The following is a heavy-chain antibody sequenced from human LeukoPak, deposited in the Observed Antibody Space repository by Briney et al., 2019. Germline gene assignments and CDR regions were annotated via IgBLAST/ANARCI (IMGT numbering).Heavy chain of an antibody. J-gene: IGHJ4*02. CDR3: ARLVIVSKGDDY. Sequence: ASVKVSCKASGYTFTGYYMHWVRQAPGQGLEWMGRINPNRGGTNNAQKFQGRVTTTRESTISTAFKVLCRPGADDTAVYYGARLVIVSKGDDYWGEGTLVTVSS. CDR1: GYTFTGYY. V-gene: IGHV1-2*06. D-gene: IGHD2-21*01. CDR2: INPNRGGT.